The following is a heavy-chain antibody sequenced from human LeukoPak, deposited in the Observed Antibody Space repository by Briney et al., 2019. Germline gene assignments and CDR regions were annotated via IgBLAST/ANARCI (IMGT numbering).Heavy chain of an antibody. CDR1: GGSITSSC. Sequence: SETLSLTCTVAGGSITSSCWSWIRQPPGKGLEWLGFIFYNGSTTYKVSLTSRVTISVDTSKTQFSLKMRSVTATDTAVYYCASHNYYYGSGTIDYWGQGTLVTVSS. J-gene: IGHJ4*02. D-gene: IGHD3-10*01. CDR3: ASHNYYYGSGTIDY. CDR2: IFYNGST. V-gene: IGHV4-59*08.